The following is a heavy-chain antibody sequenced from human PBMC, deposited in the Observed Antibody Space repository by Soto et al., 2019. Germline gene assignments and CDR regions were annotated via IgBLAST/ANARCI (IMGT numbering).Heavy chain of an antibody. D-gene: IGHD1-26*01. CDR3: ARDSGSYPSLGGMDV. J-gene: IGHJ6*02. CDR2: ISAYNGNT. V-gene: IGHV1-18*01. Sequence: ASVKVSCKASGYTFTSYGISWVRQAPGQGLEWMGWISAYNGNTNYAQKLQGRVTMTTDTSTSTAYMELRSLRSDDTAVYYCARDSGSYPSLGGMDVWGQGTTVTVSS. CDR1: GYTFTSYG.